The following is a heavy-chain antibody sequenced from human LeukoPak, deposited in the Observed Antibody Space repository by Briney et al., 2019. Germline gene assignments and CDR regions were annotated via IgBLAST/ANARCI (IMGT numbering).Heavy chain of an antibody. CDR3: ARGGIAARPSYFDY. J-gene: IGHJ4*02. D-gene: IGHD6-6*01. Sequence: GGSLRLSCAASGFTFSSYSMNWVRQAPGKGLEWVSSISSSSSYIYYADSVKGRFTISRDDAKNSLYLQMNSLRAEDTAVYYCARGGIAARPSYFDYWGQGTLVTVSS. CDR2: ISSSSSYI. CDR1: GFTFSSYS. V-gene: IGHV3-21*01.